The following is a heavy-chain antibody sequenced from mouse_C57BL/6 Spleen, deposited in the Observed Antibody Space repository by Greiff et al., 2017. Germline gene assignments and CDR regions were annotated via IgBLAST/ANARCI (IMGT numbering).Heavy chain of an antibody. V-gene: IGHV5-6*01. J-gene: IGHJ2*01. CDR2: ISSGGSYT. CDR1: GFTFSSYG. CDR3: ARGEGTYFDY. Sequence: EVKLMESGGDLVKPGGSLKLSCAASGFTFSSYGMSWVRQTPDKRLEWVATISSGGSYTYYPDSVKGRFTISRDNAKNTLYLQMSSLKSEDTAMYYCARGEGTYFDYWGQGTTLTVSS.